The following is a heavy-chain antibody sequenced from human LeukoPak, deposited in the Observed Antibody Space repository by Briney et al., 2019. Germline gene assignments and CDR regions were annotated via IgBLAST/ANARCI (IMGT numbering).Heavy chain of an antibody. CDR1: GFTFSSYG. V-gene: IGHV3-33*01. D-gene: IGHD2-2*01. CDR3: ASDLGYCSSTSCRTMGYYYYYGMDV. CDR2: IWYDGSNK. Sequence: GGSLRLSCAASGFTFSSYGMHWVRQAPGKGLEWVAVIWYDGSNKYYADSVKGRFTISRDNSKNTLYLQMNSLRAEDTAVYYCASDLGYCSSTSCRTMGYYYYYGMDVWGQGTTVTVSS. J-gene: IGHJ6*02.